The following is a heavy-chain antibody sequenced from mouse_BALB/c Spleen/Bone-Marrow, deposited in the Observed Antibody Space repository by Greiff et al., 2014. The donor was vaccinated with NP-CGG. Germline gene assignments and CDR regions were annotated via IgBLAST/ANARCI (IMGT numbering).Heavy chain of an antibody. Sequence: QVQLQQSGAELARPGASVKLSCKASGYTFTSYWMQWVKQRPGQGLEWIGAIYPGDGDTRYTQKFKGKATLTADKSSSTAYMQLSSLASEDSAVYYCARMWDGYYAMDYWGRGTSVTVSS. J-gene: IGHJ4*01. CDR3: ARMWDGYYAMDY. V-gene: IGHV1-87*01. CDR1: GYTFTSYW. D-gene: IGHD4-1*01. CDR2: IYPGDGDT.